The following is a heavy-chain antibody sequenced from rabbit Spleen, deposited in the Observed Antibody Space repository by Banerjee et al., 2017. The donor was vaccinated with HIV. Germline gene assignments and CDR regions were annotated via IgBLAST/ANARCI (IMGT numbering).Heavy chain of an antibody. Sequence: QSLEESGGDLVKPGASLTLTCIASGFSFNSSYYMCWVRQAPGKGLEWIGYIDPVFGATYYATWVNGRFTISSHNAQNTLYLQLNSLTAADTATYFCVREAGYGGYGDANLWGPGTLVTVS. CDR3: VREAGYGGYGDANL. J-gene: IGHJ4*01. D-gene: IGHD6-1*01. CDR2: IDPVFGAT. CDR1: GFSFNSSYY. V-gene: IGHV1S40*01.